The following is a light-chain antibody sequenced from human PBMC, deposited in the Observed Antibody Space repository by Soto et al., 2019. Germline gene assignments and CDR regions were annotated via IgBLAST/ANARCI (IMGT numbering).Light chain of an antibody. CDR3: AAWDDSLSGRV. Sequence: QSVVTQPPSASGTPGQRVTISCSGSSSNIGRNPVNWYQQLPGTAPKLLIYSNNHRPSGVPDRFSGSKSGTSASLAISGLQSEDEADYYCAAWDDSLSGRVFGGGTKLTVL. V-gene: IGLV1-44*01. J-gene: IGLJ3*02. CDR1: SSNIGRNP. CDR2: SNN.